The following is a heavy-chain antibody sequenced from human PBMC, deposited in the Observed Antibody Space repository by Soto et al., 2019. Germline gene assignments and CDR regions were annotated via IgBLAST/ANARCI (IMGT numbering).Heavy chain of an antibody. CDR2: INAGNGNT. CDR1: GYTFTTYA. D-gene: IGHD6-13*01. Sequence: QVQLVQSGAEVKKPWASVKVSCKASGYTFTTYAMHWVRQAPGQRLEWMGWINAGNGNTKYSQKFQGRVTITRDTSASTAYMELSSLRSEDTAVYYCARAPSWYTFDYWGQGTLGTVSS. V-gene: IGHV1-3*01. J-gene: IGHJ4*02. CDR3: ARAPSWYTFDY.